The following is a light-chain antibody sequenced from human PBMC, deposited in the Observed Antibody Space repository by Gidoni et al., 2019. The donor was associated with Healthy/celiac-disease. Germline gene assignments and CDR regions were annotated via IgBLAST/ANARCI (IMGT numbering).Light chain of an antibody. J-gene: IGLJ3*02. CDR2: TNN. Sequence: QSVLTQSPSASGTPGPRVTSSCSGSSTNIGSNTVNWYQQLPGTAPKLLIYTNNQRPSGIPDRFSGSKSGTSASLAISGLQSEDEADYYCAAWDDSLNGWVFGGGTKLTVL. V-gene: IGLV1-44*01. CDR3: AAWDDSLNGWV. CDR1: STNIGSNT.